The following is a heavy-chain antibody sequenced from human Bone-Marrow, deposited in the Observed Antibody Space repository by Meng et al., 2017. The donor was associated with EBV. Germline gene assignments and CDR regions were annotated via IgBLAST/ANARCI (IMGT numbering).Heavy chain of an antibody. V-gene: IGHV4-4*02. CDR1: GGSIMSSNW. J-gene: IGHJ4*02. Sequence: LQASGPRLVKPSGTLSLTGVGSGGSIMSSNWWSWVRQPPGKGLEWIGEIFYGGSTNYNPSLESRVTISVDKSKNQFSLKLSSVTAADTAVYYCAAGFRELVRSRDYWGQGTLVTVSS. CDR3: AAGFRELVRSRDY. D-gene: IGHD3-10*01. CDR2: IFYGGST.